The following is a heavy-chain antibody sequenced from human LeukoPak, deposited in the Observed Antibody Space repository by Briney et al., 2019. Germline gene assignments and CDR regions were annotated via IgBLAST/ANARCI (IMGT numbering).Heavy chain of an antibody. CDR3: ARDGDGSGMDV. CDR1: GFTFSSYS. J-gene: IGHJ6*02. CDR2: ISSSSSYI. D-gene: IGHD5-24*01. V-gene: IGHV3-21*01. Sequence: GGSLRLSCAASGFTFSSYSMNWVRQAPGKGLEWVSSISSSSSYIYYADSVKGRFTISRDNAKNSLYLQMNNLRAEDTAVYYCARDGDGSGMDVWGQGTTVTVSS.